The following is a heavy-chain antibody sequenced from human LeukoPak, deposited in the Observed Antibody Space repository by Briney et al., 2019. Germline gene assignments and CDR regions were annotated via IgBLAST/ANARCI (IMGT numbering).Heavy chain of an antibody. CDR1: GFTFSSYS. V-gene: IGHV3-48*01. CDR3: AREKDIVVVPPYRAGDYYYYMDV. CDR2: ISSSSSTI. D-gene: IGHD2-2*01. Sequence: GGSLRLSCAASGFTFSSYSMNWVRQAPGKGLEWVSYISSSSSTIYYADSVKGRFTISRDNAKNSLYLQMNSLRAEDTAEYYCAREKDIVVVPPYRAGDYYYYMDVWGKGTTVTVSS. J-gene: IGHJ6*03.